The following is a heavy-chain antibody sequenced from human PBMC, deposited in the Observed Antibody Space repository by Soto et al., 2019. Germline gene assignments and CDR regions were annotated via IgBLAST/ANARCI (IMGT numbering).Heavy chain of an antibody. Sequence: EVLLVESGGGLVHPGGSLRLSCAGSGFSFRSSAIDWVRQAPGKGLEWVSAISGDAATTSYAESVKGRFAISRDNSKSNLYLQMSSLRVEDTAVYYCARDRFRTASSCYFTWGQGTLVTVSS. CDR2: ISGDAATT. CDR3: ARDRFRTASSCYFT. CDR1: GFSFRSSA. D-gene: IGHD2-2*01. J-gene: IGHJ5*02. V-gene: IGHV3-23*04.